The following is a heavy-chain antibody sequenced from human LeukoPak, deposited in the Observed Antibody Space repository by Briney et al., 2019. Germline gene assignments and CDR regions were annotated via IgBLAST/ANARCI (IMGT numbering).Heavy chain of an antibody. D-gene: IGHD4-17*01. V-gene: IGHV3-7*05. Sequence: PGGSLRLSCAASGFTFSSYWMSWVRQAPGKGLEWVAHIKQDGSEKYYVDSVKGRFTISRDNAKNSLYLQMNSLRVDDTAVYYCVRDNGAPSGYWGQGTLVTVSS. J-gene: IGHJ4*02. CDR2: IKQDGSEK. CDR1: GFTFSSYW. CDR3: VRDNGAPSGY.